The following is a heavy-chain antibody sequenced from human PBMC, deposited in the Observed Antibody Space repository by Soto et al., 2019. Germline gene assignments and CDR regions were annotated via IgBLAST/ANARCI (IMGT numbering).Heavy chain of an antibody. V-gene: IGHV4-59*01. CDR3: ARGGNYDILTGYSKTPYYFDY. Sequence: SETLSLTCTVPGGSISSYYWSWIRQPPGKGLEWIGYIYYSGSTNYNPSLKIRVTISVDTSTNQFSLKLSSVTNADTAVYYCARGGNYDILTGYSKTPYYFDYWGQGTLVTVSS. J-gene: IGHJ4*02. CDR2: IYYSGST. D-gene: IGHD3-9*01. CDR1: GGSISSYY.